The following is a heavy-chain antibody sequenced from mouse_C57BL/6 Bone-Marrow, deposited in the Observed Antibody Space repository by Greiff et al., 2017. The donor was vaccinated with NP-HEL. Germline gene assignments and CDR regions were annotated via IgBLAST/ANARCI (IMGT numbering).Heavy chain of an antibody. V-gene: IGHV5-16*01. J-gene: IGHJ1*03. CDR2: INYDGSST. Sequence: EVKLMESEGGLVQPGSSMKLSCTASGFTFSDYYMAWVRQVPEKGLEWVANINYDGSSTYYLDSLKSRFIISRDNAKNILYLQMSSLKSEDTATYYCAREGWALYWYFDVWGTGTTGT. CDR3: AREGWALYWYFDV. D-gene: IGHD3-3*01. CDR1: GFTFSDYY.